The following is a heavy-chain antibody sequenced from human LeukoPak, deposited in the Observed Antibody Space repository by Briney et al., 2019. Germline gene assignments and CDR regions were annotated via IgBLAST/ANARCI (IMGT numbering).Heavy chain of an antibody. V-gene: IGHV4-39*01. Sequence: SETLSLTCTVSGGSISSSSYYWGWLRQPPGKGLEWLGSIYYSGSTYYNPSLKSRVTISVDTSKNQFSLKLSSVTAADTAVYYCARLDETYYYGSGTVNWFDPWGQGTLVTVSS. CDR2: IYYSGST. D-gene: IGHD3-10*01. CDR3: ARLDETYYYGSGTVNWFDP. CDR1: GGSISSSSYY. J-gene: IGHJ5*02.